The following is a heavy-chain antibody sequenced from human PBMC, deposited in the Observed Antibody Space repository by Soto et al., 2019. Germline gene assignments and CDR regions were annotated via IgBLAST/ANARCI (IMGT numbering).Heavy chain of an antibody. Sequence: QVQLVQSGAEVKKPGSSVKVSCKASGDTFSSHTITWVRQAPGQGLDWMGRIIPILGIATYAQKFQGRGTLTADKSSSTVYMELRSLTSEDTAVYYCARDASTAWSLSHFDYWGQGTLVTVSS. CDR2: IIPILGIA. J-gene: IGHJ4*02. CDR3: ARDASTAWSLSHFDY. V-gene: IGHV1-69*08. D-gene: IGHD2-21*02. CDR1: GDTFSSHT.